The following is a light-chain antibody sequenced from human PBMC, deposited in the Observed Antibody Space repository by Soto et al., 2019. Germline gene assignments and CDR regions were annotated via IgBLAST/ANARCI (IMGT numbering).Light chain of an antibody. J-gene: IGKJ1*01. CDR1: QSVSSN. CDR3: QQYNNLPRT. V-gene: IGKV3-15*01. Sequence: EIVMTQSPATLSVSPGERATLSCRASQSVSSNLAWYQQKPGQAPRLLFYGASTRATGIPARFSGSGSGTEFTLTISSLQSEDVAIYYCQQYNNLPRTFGQGTKVEIK. CDR2: GAS.